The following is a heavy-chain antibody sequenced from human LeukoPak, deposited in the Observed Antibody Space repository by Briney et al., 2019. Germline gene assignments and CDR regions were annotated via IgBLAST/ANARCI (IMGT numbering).Heavy chain of an antibody. Sequence: SETLSLTCSVSGGSINSYYYTWIRQPPGKGLEWLGDIYKSVSTYYNPSLKSRVTISLDTSKNQFSLKLSSVTAADTAVYYCAQELSGQFCSGGSSPLYYYYYIEVWGKGVTVTVPS. D-gene: IGHD2-15*01. CDR2: IYKSVST. V-gene: IGHV4-59*01. CDR3: AQELSGQFCSGGSSPLYYYYYIEV. J-gene: IGHJ6*03. CDR1: GGSINSYY.